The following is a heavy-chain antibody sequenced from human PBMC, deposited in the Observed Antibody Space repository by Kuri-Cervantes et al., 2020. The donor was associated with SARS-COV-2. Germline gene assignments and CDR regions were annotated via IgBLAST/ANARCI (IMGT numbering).Heavy chain of an antibody. D-gene: IGHD1-26*01. CDR1: GFTFSSYA. CDR3: AREGAFDNYYYYYMDV. CDR2: ISYDGSNK. V-gene: IGHV3-30*04. J-gene: IGHJ6*03. Sequence: LSLTCAAPGFTFSSYAMHWVRQAPGKGLEWVAVISYDGSNKYYADSVKGRFTISRDNSKNTLYLQMNSLRAEDTAVYYCAREGAFDNYYYYYMDVWGKGTMVTVSS.